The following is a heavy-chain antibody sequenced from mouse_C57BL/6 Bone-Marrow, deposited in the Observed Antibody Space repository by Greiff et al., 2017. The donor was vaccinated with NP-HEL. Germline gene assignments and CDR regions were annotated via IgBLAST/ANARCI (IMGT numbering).Heavy chain of an antibody. CDR2: IYPGDGDT. J-gene: IGHJ1*03. D-gene: IGHD1-1*01. CDR1: GYAFSSSW. V-gene: IGHV1-82*01. Sequence: QVQLQQSGPELVKPGASVKISCKASGYAFSSSWMNWVKQGPGKGLEWIGRIYPGDGDTNYNGKFKGKATLTADKSSSTAYMQLSSLTSEDSAVYFCGFGSSYVDWYFDVWGTGTTVTVSS. CDR3: GFGSSYVDWYFDV.